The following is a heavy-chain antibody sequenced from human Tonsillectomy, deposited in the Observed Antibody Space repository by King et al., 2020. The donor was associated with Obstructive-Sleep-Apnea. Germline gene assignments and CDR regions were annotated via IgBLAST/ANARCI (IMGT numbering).Heavy chain of an antibody. CDR1: GFTFGDYA. J-gene: IGHJ4*02. CDR3: TRGNSIAAAIKNFDY. D-gene: IGHD6-13*01. CDR2: IRSKAYGGTT. V-gene: IGHV3-49*03. Sequence: QLVQSGGGLVQPGRSLRLSCTASGFTFGDYAMSWFRQAPEKGLEWVGFIRSKAYGGTTEYAASVKGRFTISRDDSKSIAYLQMNSLKTEDTAVYYCTRGNSIAAAIKNFDYWGQGTLVTVSS.